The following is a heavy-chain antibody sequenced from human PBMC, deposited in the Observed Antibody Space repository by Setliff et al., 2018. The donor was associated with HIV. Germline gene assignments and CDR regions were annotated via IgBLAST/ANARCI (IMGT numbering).Heavy chain of an antibody. D-gene: IGHD6-6*01. CDR2: IYTSGSI. V-gene: IGHV4-4*09. CDR1: GGSISSYY. CDR3: ARHSDIAPRRTYFDP. J-gene: IGHJ4*02. Sequence: TLSLTCTVSGGSISSYYWSWIRQPPGKGLEWIGYIYTSGSINYNPSLKSRVTISVDTSKNQFSLKLTSVAAADTAVYYCARHSDIAPRRTYFDPWGQGTLVTVSS.